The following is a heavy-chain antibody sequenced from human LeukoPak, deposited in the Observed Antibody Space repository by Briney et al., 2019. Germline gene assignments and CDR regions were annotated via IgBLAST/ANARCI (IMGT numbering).Heavy chain of an antibody. Sequence: ASVKVSCKASGYTFTSYGISWVRQAPGQGLEWMGRISAYNGNTNYAQKLQGRVTMTTDTSTSTAYMELRSLRSDDTAVYYCARHFWSDTLGDYWGQGTLVTVSS. CDR3: ARHFWSDTLGDY. D-gene: IGHD3-3*01. CDR2: ISAYNGNT. J-gene: IGHJ4*02. V-gene: IGHV1-18*01. CDR1: GYTFTSYG.